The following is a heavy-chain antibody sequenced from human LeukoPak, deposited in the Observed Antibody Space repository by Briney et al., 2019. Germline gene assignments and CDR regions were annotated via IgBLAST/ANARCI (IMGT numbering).Heavy chain of an antibody. CDR3: ARVDYDILTGLDY. D-gene: IGHD3-9*01. V-gene: IGHV4-39*07. Sequence: PSETLSLTRNVSGGSISSTSYYWGWIRQPPGKGLEWIGSIYYRGSTYYNPSLKSRVTLSVDKSKNQFSLKLSSVTAADTAVYYCARVDYDILTGLDYWGQGTLVTVSS. J-gene: IGHJ4*02. CDR1: GGSISSTSYY. CDR2: IYYRGST.